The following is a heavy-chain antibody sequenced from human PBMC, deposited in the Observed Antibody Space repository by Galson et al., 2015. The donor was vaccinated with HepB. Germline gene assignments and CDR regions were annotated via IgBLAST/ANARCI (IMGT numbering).Heavy chain of an antibody. CDR2: ISYDGSNK. V-gene: IGHV3-30-3*01. CDR3: AREPLKWPLYYYYYGMDV. CDR1: GFTFSSYA. Sequence: SLRLSCAASGFTFSSYAMHWVRQAPGKGLEWVAVISYDGSNKYYADSVKGRFTISRDNSKNTLYLQMNSLRAEDTAVYYCAREPLKWPLYYYYYGMDVWGQGTTVTVSS. D-gene: IGHD5-12*01. J-gene: IGHJ6*02.